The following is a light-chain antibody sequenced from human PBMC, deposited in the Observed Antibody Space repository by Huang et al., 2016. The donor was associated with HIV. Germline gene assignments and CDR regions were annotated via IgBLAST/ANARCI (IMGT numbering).Light chain of an antibody. V-gene: IGKV4-1*01. CDR3: QQYYSSPQT. CDR1: QSVYSSSTSKDY. J-gene: IGKJ1*01. Sequence: DIIMTQSPDSLAVSLGERATLNCRSSQSVYSSSTSKDYMAWFQQKPGQPPRLLLFLASTREAGVPDRFRGSGSGTHFTLTIANLEAEDAAIYYCQQYYSSPQTFGQGTRVEVK. CDR2: LAS.